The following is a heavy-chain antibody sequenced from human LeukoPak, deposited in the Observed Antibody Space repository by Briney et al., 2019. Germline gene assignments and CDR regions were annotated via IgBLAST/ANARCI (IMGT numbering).Heavy chain of an antibody. V-gene: IGHV4-39*07. J-gene: IGHJ3*02. Sequence: SETLSLTCTVSGGSISSSSYYWGWIRQPPGKGLEWIGSIYYSGSTYYNPSLKSRVTISVDTSKNQFSLKLSSVTAADTAVYYCARAPQHSDDSSGYYWDAFDIWGQGTMVTVSS. CDR3: ARAPQHSDDSSGYYWDAFDI. D-gene: IGHD3-22*01. CDR2: IYYSGST. CDR1: GGSISSSSYY.